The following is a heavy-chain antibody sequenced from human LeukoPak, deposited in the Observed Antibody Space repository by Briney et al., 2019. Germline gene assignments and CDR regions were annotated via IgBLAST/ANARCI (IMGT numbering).Heavy chain of an antibody. J-gene: IGHJ4*02. CDR3: ASGTEKYNWNALPDY. V-gene: IGHV4-34*01. CDR2: IYYSGST. D-gene: IGHD1-1*01. Sequence: SETLSLTCAVYAGSFSAYYWNWIRQPPGKGLEWIGSIYYSGSTYYNPSLKSRVTISVDTSKNQFSLKLSSVTAADTAVYYCASGTEKYNWNALPDYWGQGTLVTVSS. CDR1: AGSFSAYY.